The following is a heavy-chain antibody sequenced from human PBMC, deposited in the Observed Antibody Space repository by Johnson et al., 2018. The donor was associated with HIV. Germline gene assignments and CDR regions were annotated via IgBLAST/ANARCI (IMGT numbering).Heavy chain of an antibody. V-gene: IGHV3-30-3*01. CDR2: IPYDGYNK. CDR1: GLNVSGHY. J-gene: IGHJ3*02. Sequence: QMLLVESGGGLAQPGGSLRLSCAASGLNVSGHYMSWVSKSPGKGLEWVAVIPYDGYNKYYADSVRGRFTISRDNSKNTLYLQMSSLRAEDTAVYYCAREWELLGSAFDIWGQGTMVTVSS. D-gene: IGHD1-26*01. CDR3: AREWELLGSAFDI.